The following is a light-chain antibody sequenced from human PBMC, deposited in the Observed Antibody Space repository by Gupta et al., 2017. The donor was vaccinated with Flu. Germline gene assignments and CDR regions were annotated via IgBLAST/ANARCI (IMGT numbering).Light chain of an antibody. CDR1: QGRLDSDGKTY. J-gene: IGKJ4*01. CDR2: EVS. V-gene: IGKV2D-29*01. Sequence: ICLKSSQGRLDSDGKTYLFGYVQKPGQPPQGVVYEVSKRFSGVPYRLSGSGSGTDFTLKISRVETEDVGVYYCMQGIQRPFTFGGGTRVEIK. CDR3: MQGIQRPFT.